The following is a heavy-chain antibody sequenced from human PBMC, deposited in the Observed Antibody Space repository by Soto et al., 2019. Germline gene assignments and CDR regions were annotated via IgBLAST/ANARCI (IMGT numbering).Heavy chain of an antibody. J-gene: IGHJ3*02. D-gene: IGHD2-2*02. V-gene: IGHV5-51*01. CDR1: GYTFSNHC. CDR3: AAGYTTGLDGFDI. CDR2: IYPDDYDA. Sequence: GESLKISFQGPGYTFSNHCIGLVRQIPGKGLEWMGSIYPDDYDARYSPSLQGLVTLSVDKSISTAYLRWRGLKGSDSAMYFCAAGYTTGLDGFDIWGQGTMVTVSS.